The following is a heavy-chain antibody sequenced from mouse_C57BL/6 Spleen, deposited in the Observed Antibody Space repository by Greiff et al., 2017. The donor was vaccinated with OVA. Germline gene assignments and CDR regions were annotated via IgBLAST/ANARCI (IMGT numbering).Heavy chain of an antibody. J-gene: IGHJ2*01. D-gene: IGHD1-1*01. CDR2: IHPNSGST. CDR3: ARDYGSRRDY. V-gene: IGHV1-64*01. CDR1: GYTFTSYW. Sequence: VKLQQPGAELVKPGASVKLSCKASGYTFTSYWMHWVKQRPGQGLEWIGMIHPNSGSTNYNEKFKSKATLTVDKSSSTAYMQLSSLTSEDSAVYYCARDYGSRRDYWGQGTTLTVSS.